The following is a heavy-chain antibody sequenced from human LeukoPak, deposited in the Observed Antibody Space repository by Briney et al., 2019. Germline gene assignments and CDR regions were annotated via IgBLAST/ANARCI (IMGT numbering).Heavy chain of an antibody. J-gene: IGHJ4*02. D-gene: IGHD4-23*01. CDR3: ARDALYGGNVDY. V-gene: IGHV3-21*01. CDR2: ISSSSSYI. CDR1: GFTFRDYN. Sequence: GGSLRLSCAGSGFTFRDYNMNWVRQAPGKGLEWVSSISSSSSYIYYADSVKGRFTISRDNAKNSLYLQMNSLRAEETAVYYWARDALYGGNVDYWGQETLVTVSS.